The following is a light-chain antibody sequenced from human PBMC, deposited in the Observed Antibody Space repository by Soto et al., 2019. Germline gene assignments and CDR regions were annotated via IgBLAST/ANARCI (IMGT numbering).Light chain of an antibody. CDR3: QQHDNWPRT. V-gene: IGKV3-15*01. CDR2: GAS. CDR1: QSVNSN. Sequence: IVMTHAPATLPVSPGERATLSRRASQSVNSNLAGYEQKPGQTPRLLIYGASTRATRIPASFSRSGSGAEFTQNINSLQSADFAVYYCQQHDNWPRTVGQGTKVDIK. J-gene: IGKJ1*01.